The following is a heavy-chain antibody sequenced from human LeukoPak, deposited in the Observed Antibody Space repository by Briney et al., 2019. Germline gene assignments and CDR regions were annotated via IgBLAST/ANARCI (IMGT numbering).Heavy chain of an antibody. CDR2: MNPNSGNT. V-gene: IGHV1-8*01. D-gene: IGHD3-10*01. CDR3: ARANYYGSGSYYSGCLFFDY. CDR1: GYTFTSYD. Sequence: ASVKVSCKASGYTFTSYDINWLRQATGQGLEWMGWMNPNSGNTGYAQKFQGRVTMTRNTSISTAYMELSSLRSEDTAVYYCARANYYGSGSYYSGCLFFDYWGQGTLVTVSS. J-gene: IGHJ4*02.